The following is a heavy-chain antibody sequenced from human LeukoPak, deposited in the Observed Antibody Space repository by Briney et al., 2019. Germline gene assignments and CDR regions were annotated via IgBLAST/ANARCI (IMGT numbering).Heavy chain of an antibody. D-gene: IGHD6-13*01. CDR3: ARGSSIWYFYFEY. V-gene: IGHV1-46*01. CDR1: GYTFTSYY. J-gene: IGHJ4*02. CDR2: INPSGGST. Sequence: ASVKVSCKASGYTFTSYYMHWVRQAPGQGLERMGMINPSGGSTNYAQKFQGRVTMTRDTSTSTVYMELSSLRSEDTAVYYCARGSSIWYFYFEYWGQGTLVTVSS.